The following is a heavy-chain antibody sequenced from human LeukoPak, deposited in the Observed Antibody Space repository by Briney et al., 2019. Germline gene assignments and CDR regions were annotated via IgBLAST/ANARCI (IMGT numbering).Heavy chain of an antibody. V-gene: IGHV4-38-2*02. J-gene: IGHJ4*02. CDR3: ARSVATPTGGFDY. CDR2: IYYSGNT. Sequence: PSETLSLTCTVSGYSISSGYYWGWIRQPPGKGLEWIGSIYYSGNTYYNASLKSQVSISIDTSKNQFSLKLSSVTAADTAVYYCARSVATPTGGFDYWGQGTLVTVSS. CDR1: GYSISSGYY. D-gene: IGHD5-12*01.